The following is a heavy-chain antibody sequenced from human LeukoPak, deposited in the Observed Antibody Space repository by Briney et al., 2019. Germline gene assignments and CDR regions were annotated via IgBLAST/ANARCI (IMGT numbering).Heavy chain of an antibody. CDR3: ARADEPYYDSSGYSYYYYGMDV. D-gene: IGHD3-22*01. Sequence: ASVKVSCKASGYTFTGYYRHWVRQAPGQGLEWMGWINPNSGGTNYAQKFQGRVTMTRDTSISTAYMELSRLRSDDTAVYYCARADEPYYDSSGYSYYYYGMDVWGQGTTVTVSS. J-gene: IGHJ6*02. CDR1: GYTFTGYY. V-gene: IGHV1-2*02. CDR2: INPNSGGT.